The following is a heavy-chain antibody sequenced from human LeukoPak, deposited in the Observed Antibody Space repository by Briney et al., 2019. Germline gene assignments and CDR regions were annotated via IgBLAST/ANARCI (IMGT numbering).Heavy chain of an antibody. CDR2: ISSSSSYI. V-gene: IGHV3-21*01. Sequence: GGSLRLPCAASGFTFSSYSMNWVRQAPGKGLEWVSSISSSSSYIYYADSVKGRFTISRDNAKNSLYLQMNSLRAEDTAVYYCAREIFYRYYDSRDGMDVWGQGTTVTVSS. CDR1: GFTFSSYS. J-gene: IGHJ6*02. CDR3: AREIFYRYYDSRDGMDV. D-gene: IGHD3-22*01.